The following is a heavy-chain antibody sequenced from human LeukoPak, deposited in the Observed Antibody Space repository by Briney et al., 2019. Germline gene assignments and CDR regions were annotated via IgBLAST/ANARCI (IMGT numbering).Heavy chain of an antibody. J-gene: IGHJ4*02. V-gene: IGHV3-11*01. Sequence: GRSLRLSCAASGFSVSDYYMSWIRQAPGKGLEWVSLISSTSPSAISYGDSVKGRFTTSRDNGRNSLFLQMNSLRVEDTATYYCAKDHSGYDFAYWGQGTLVTVSS. CDR3: AKDHSGYDFAY. CDR2: ISSTSPSAI. D-gene: IGHD5-12*01. CDR1: GFSVSDYY.